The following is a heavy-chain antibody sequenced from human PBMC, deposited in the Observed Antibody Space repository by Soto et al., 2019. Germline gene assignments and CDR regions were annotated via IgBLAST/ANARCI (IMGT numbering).Heavy chain of an antibody. CDR2: IIPIFGTA. D-gene: IGHD3-3*01. Sequence: GASVKVSCKASGGPFSSYAISWVRQAPGQGLEWMGGIIPIFGTANYAQKFQGRVTITADESTSTAYMELSSLRSEDTAVYYCARSSITIFGVVNRYYYYGIDVWGQGTTVTVSS. J-gene: IGHJ6*02. CDR3: ARSSITIFGVVNRYYYYGIDV. V-gene: IGHV1-69*13. CDR1: GGPFSSYA.